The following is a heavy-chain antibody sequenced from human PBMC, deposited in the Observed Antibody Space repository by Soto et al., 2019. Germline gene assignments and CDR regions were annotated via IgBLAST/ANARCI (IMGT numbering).Heavy chain of an antibody. J-gene: IGHJ4*02. D-gene: IGHD3-3*01. CDR3: ARDFAYFDS. CDR1: GVSFNIGSYS. Sequence: ETLCLACPVSGVSFNIGSYSWSWIRQPPGKGLEWIGYVYHTWITSYNPSLKSRVSISMDTSKNQFSLNLDSVTAADKAVYFCARDFAYFDSWGQGTLVTVYS. CDR2: VYHTWIT. V-gene: IGHV4-61*01.